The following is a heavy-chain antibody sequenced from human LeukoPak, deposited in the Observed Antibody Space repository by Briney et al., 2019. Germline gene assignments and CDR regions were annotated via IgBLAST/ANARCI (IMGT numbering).Heavy chain of an antibody. D-gene: IGHD6-19*01. J-gene: IGHJ4*02. V-gene: IGHV4-39*01. CDR1: GGSISSSSYY. Sequence: PSETLSLTRTVSGGSISSSSYYWGWIRQPPGKGLEWIGSIYYSGSTHYNPSLKSRVTISVDTSKNQFSLKLSSVTAADTAVYYCATRYSSGWYYFDYWGQGTLVTVSS. CDR2: IYYSGST. CDR3: ATRYSSGWYYFDY.